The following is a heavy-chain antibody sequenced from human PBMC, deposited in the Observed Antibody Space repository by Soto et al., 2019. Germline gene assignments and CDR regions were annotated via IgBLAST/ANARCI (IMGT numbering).Heavy chain of an antibody. CDR3: AREGYGNTRGWCDP. D-gene: IGHD5-12*01. CDR1: GGSFSGYN. J-gene: IGHJ5*02. V-gene: IGHV4-34*01. CDR2: INHSGST. Sequence: QVQLQQWGAGLLKPSETLSLTCAVYGGSFSGYNWSWIRQPPGKGLEWIGEINHSGSTNYNPSLKSRVTISVDTSKNQFSLKLSSVTAADTAVYYCAREGYGNTRGWCDPWGQGTLVTVSS.